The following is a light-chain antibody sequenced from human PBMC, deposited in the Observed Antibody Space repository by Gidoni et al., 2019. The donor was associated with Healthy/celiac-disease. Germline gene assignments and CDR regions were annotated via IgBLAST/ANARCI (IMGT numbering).Light chain of an antibody. CDR2: DAS. CDR1: QSVSSY. Sequence: IVLTQSPATLSLSPGERATLSCRASQSVSSYLAWYQQKPGQAPRLLIYDASNRATGIPARLSGSGSGTDFTLTISSLEPEDFAVYYCQQSSNWPPTFGGGTKVELK. V-gene: IGKV3-11*01. J-gene: IGKJ4*01. CDR3: QQSSNWPPT.